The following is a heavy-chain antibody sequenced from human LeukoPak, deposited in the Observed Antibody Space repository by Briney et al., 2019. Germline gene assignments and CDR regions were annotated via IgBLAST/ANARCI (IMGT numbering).Heavy chain of an antibody. V-gene: IGHV3-48*04. CDR1: GFAFNSYT. CDR3: AREHTSGTYYIDY. CDR2: ISNSGSTI. J-gene: IGHJ4*02. D-gene: IGHD1-26*01. Sequence: GGSLRLSCEASGFAFNSYTITWVRQAPGKGLEWVSYISNSGSTIYYADSVKGRFTISRDNGKNSLYLQMNSLRAEDTAVYYCAREHTSGTYYIDYWGQGTLVTVSS.